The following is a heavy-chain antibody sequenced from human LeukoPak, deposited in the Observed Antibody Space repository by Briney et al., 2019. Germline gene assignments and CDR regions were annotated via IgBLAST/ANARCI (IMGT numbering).Heavy chain of an antibody. CDR2: IWYDGSNK. D-gene: IGHD1-1*01. J-gene: IGHJ3*02. CDR3: ARINEALVDAFDI. Sequence: GGSLRLSCAASGFTFSSYGMHWVRQAPGEGLEWVAVIWYDGSNKYYADSVKGRFTISRDNSKNTLYLQMNSLRAEDTAVYYCARINEALVDAFDIWGQGTMVTVSS. CDR1: GFTFSSYG. V-gene: IGHV3-33*01.